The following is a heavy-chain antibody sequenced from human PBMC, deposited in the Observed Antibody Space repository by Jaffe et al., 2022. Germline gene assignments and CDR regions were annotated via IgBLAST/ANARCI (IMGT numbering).Heavy chain of an antibody. D-gene: IGHD5-12*01. CDR3: ARENIVATIMRYYYYYYMDV. CDR2: IYTSGST. Sequence: QVQLQESGPGLVKPSQTLSLTCTVSGGSISSGSYYWSWIRQPAGKGLEWIGRIYTSGSTNYNPSLKSRVTISVDTSKNQFSLKLSSVTAADTAVYYCARENIVATIMRYYYYYYMDVWGKGTTVTVSS. J-gene: IGHJ6*03. CDR1: GGSISSGSYY. V-gene: IGHV4-61*02.